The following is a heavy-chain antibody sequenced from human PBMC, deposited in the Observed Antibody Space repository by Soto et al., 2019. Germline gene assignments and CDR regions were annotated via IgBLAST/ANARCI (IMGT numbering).Heavy chain of an antibody. J-gene: IGHJ6*03. Sequence: SETLSLTCTVSGGSISSYYWSWIRQPPGKGLEWIGYIYYSGSTNYNPSLKSRVTISVDTSKNQFSLKLSSVTAADTAVYYCARGPLSSTLIGRPRYYYYMDVWGKGTTVTVSS. V-gene: IGHV4-59*01. CDR1: GGSISSYY. D-gene: IGHD2-2*01. CDR2: IYYSGST. CDR3: ARGPLSSTLIGRPRYYYYMDV.